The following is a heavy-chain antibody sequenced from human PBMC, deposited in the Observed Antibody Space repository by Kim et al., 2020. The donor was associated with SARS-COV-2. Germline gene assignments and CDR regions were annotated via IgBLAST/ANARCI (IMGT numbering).Heavy chain of an antibody. CDR3: ASLRITMIVVES. J-gene: IGHJ5*02. D-gene: IGHD3-22*01. V-gene: IGHV3-11*01. Sequence: YSADAVKGRSTTSRDNAKNSLYLQMNSLRAEDTAVYYCASLRITMIVVESWGQGTLVTVSS.